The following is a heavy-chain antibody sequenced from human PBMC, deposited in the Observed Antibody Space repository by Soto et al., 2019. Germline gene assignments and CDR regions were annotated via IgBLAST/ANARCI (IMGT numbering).Heavy chain of an antibody. CDR1: GFTFTNYA. J-gene: IGHJ4*02. Sequence: GGSLRLSCVASGFTFTNYAMSWVRQAPGKWLEWVSGISASGGAYYTDSVKGRVTISRDNSKNTLYLQMNSLRAEDTAVYYCAKERGEIGLPLFDYWGQGXLVTVYS. V-gene: IGHV3-23*01. CDR3: AKERGEIGLPLFDY. CDR2: ISASGGA.